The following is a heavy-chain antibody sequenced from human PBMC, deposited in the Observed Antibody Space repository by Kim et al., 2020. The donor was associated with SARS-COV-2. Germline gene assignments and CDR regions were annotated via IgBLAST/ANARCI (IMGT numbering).Heavy chain of an antibody. J-gene: IGHJ3*02. V-gene: IGHV3-43*02. CDR3: AQDIHRYCSSTSCFPGAFDI. CDR2: ISGDGGSP. D-gene: IGHD2-2*01. CDR1: GFTFDDYA. Sequence: GGSLRLSCAASGFTFDDYAMHWVRQAPGKGLDWVSLISGDGGSPYYADSVKGRFTISRDNSKASLYLQMNSLSTEDTALYYSAQDIHRYCSSTSCFPGAFDIGGQATLVTVSS.